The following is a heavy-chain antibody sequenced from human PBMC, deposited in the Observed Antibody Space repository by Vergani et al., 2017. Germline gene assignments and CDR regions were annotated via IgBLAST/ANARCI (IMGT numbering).Heavy chain of an antibody. J-gene: IGHJ3*02. CDR3: AKDRQQQLVRVAFDI. V-gene: IGHV3-9*01. CDR1: GFTFDDYA. CDR2: ISWNSGSI. Sequence: EVQLVESGGGLVQPGRSLRLSCAASGFTFDDYAMHWVRQAPGKGLEWVSGISWNSGSIGYADSVKGRFTISRDNAKNSLYLQMNSLRAEDTALYYCAKDRQQQLVRVAFDIWGQGTMVTVSS. D-gene: IGHD6-13*01.